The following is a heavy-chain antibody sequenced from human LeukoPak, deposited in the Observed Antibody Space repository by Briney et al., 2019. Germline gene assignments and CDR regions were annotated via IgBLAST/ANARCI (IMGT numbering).Heavy chain of an antibody. J-gene: IGHJ4*02. V-gene: IGHV1-2*02. CDR3: AVLWILTGLPDDY. CDR1: GYTFTGYY. CDR2: INPNSGGT. D-gene: IGHD3-9*01. Sequence: GASVKVSCKASGYTFTGYYMHWVRQAPGQGLEWMGWINPNSGGTNYAQEFQGRVTMTRDTSISTAYMELSRLRSDDTAVYYCAVLWILTGLPDDYWGQGTLVTVSS.